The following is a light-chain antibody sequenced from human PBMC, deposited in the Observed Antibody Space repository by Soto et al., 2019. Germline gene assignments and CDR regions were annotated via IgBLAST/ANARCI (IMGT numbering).Light chain of an antibody. V-gene: IGLV2-23*01. Sequence: QSALTQPASVSGSPGQSITISCTGTSSGVGSYNLVSWYQQHPGKAPKLMIYEGSKRPSGVSNRFSGSKAGNTASLTISGLQAEDEADYYCCSYAGSSAPVVFGGGTKLTV. J-gene: IGLJ2*01. CDR3: CSYAGSSAPVV. CDR2: EGS. CDR1: SSGVGSYNL.